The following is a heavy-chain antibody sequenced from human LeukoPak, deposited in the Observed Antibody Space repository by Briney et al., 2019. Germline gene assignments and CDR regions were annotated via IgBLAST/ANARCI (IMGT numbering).Heavy chain of an antibody. CDR3: ARGPTMVLYYLVY. V-gene: IGHV1-69*13. D-gene: IGHD3-10*01. Sequence: GASVKVACKSSGGTFSSYALSRVRQAPGQGLEWMGGIIPIFGTANYAQKFQGRVTITADESTSTAYMELSSLRSEDTAVYYCARGPTMVLYYLVYWGQGTLVTVSS. CDR2: IIPIFGTA. J-gene: IGHJ4*02. CDR1: GGTFSSYA.